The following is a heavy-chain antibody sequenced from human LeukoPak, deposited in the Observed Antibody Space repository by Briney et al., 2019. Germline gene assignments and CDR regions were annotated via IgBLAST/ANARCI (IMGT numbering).Heavy chain of an antibody. Sequence: ASVKVSCKVSGYTLTELSMHWVRQAPGKGLEWMGGFDPEDGETIYAQKFQGRVTMTEDTSTDTAYMELSSLRSEDTAVYYCATPLNGYETFDYWGQGTLVTVSS. CDR2: FDPEDGET. CDR3: ATPLNGYETFDY. V-gene: IGHV1-24*01. D-gene: IGHD5-12*01. CDR1: GYTLTELS. J-gene: IGHJ4*02.